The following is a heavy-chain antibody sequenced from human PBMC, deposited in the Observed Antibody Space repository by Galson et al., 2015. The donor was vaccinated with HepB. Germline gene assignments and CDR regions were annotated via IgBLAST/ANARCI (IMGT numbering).Heavy chain of an antibody. CDR2: IIPILGIA. CDR1: GGTFSSYT. J-gene: IGHJ6*02. Sequence: SVKVSCKASGGTFSSYTISWVRQAPGQGLEWMGRIIPILGIANYAQKFQGRVTITAGKSTSTAYMELSSLRSEDTAVYYCARDPSSSSSLYYYYYGMDVWGQGTTVTVSS. CDR3: ARDPSSSSSLYYYYYGMDV. V-gene: IGHV1-69*04. D-gene: IGHD6-6*01.